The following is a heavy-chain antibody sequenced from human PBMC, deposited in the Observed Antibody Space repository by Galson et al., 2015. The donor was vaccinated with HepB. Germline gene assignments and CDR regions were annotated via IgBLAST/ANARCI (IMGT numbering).Heavy chain of an antibody. D-gene: IGHD5-18*01. J-gene: IGHJ6*02. CDR3: ARGGYSYGIYYYYGMDV. V-gene: IGHV1-3*01. Sequence: SVKVSCKASGYTFTSYAMHWVRQAPGQRLEWMGWINAGNGNTKYPQKFQGRVTITRDTSASTAYMELSSLRSEDTAVYYCARGGYSYGIYYYYGMDVWGQGTTVTVSS. CDR1: GYTFTSYA. CDR2: INAGNGNT.